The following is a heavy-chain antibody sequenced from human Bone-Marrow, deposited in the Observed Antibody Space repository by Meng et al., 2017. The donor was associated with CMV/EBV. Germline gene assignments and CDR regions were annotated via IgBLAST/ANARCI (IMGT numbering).Heavy chain of an antibody. Sequence: SVNVSCKASGVTFSSCTLSWVRQAPGQGLEWMGGITPIFGVAQYSQNFQGRVTITADEYTNTAYMDLSSLRSDDTAVYYCATGGTTSRFRVDYWGQGTLVTVSS. CDR3: ATGGTTSRFRVDY. CDR1: GVTFSSCT. CDR2: ITPIFGVA. V-gene: IGHV1-69*13. J-gene: IGHJ4*02. D-gene: IGHD1-1*01.